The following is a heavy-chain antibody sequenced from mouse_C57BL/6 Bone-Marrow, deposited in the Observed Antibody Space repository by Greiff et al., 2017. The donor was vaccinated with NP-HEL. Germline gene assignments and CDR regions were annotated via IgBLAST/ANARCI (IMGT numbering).Heavy chain of an antibody. CDR2: IDPNSGGT. D-gene: IGHD1-1*01. Sequence: QVQLQQPGAELVKPGASVKLSCKASGYTFTSYLMHWVKQRPGRGLEWIGWIDPNSGGTKYNEKFKSKATLTVDKPSSTAYMQLNSLTSEDSAVYDCARYYYGSSSFDYGGRGTTLTVSS. CDR1: GYTFTSYL. J-gene: IGHJ2*01. V-gene: IGHV1-72*01. CDR3: ARYYYGSSSFDY.